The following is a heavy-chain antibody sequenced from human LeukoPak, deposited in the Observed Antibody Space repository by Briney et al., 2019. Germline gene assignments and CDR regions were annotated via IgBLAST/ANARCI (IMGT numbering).Heavy chain of an antibody. V-gene: IGHV4-61*02. CDR2: IYTSGST. J-gene: IGHJ4*02. Sequence: PSETLSLTCTVSGGSISSGSYYWSWIRQPAGKGLEWIGRIYTSGSTNYNPSLKSRVTISVDTSKNQFSLKLNSVTPEDTAVYYCARDQTYYYDSSGYYPNSYFDYWGQGTLVTVSS. CDR3: ARDQTYYYDSSGYYPNSYFDY. CDR1: GGSISSGSYY. D-gene: IGHD3-22*01.